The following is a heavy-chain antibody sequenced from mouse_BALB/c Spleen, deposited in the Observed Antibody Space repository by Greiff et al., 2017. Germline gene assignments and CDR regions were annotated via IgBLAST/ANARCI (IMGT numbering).Heavy chain of an antibody. CDR3: ASAYDYDEGFAY. CDR1: GFTFSSYY. Sequence: EVQLQESGGGLVKLGGSLKLSCAASGFTFSSYYMSWVRQTPEKRLELVAAINSNGGSTYYPDTVKGRFTISRDNAKNTLYLQMSSLKSEDTALYYCASAYDYDEGFAYWGQGTLVTVSA. D-gene: IGHD2-4*01. V-gene: IGHV5-6-2*01. J-gene: IGHJ3*01. CDR2: INSNGGST.